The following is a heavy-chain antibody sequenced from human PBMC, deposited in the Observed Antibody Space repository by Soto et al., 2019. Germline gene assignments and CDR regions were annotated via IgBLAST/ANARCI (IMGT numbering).Heavy chain of an antibody. V-gene: IGHV3-23*01. CDR1: GITFSSYA. Sequence: EVQLLESGGGVVQPGGSLRLSCAASGITFSSYAVNWVRQAPGKGLEWVSCIPGSGLKTYYADSLKGRFTIFRDNSQNTVYLHLNSLGVEDTAKDFCAKEMTAAAYVETSPFDLWGQGTLVTVSS. D-gene: IGHD2-2*01. CDR2: IPGSGLKT. CDR3: AKEMTAAAYVETSPFDL. J-gene: IGHJ4*02.